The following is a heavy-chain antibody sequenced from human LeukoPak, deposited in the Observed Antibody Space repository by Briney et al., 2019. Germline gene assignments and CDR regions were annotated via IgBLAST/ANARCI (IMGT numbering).Heavy chain of an antibody. D-gene: IGHD6-6*01. CDR3: ARQSRFYSRSSVGWFDP. Sequence: GGSLRLSCAASGFTFSSYPMNWVRQAPGKGLEWVAVISYDAFGKYYVDSVKGRFTISRDDSKNTLYLQMNSLRPDDTAVYYCARQSRFYSRSSVGWFDPWGQGTLVTVSS. CDR2: ISYDAFGK. V-gene: IGHV3-30*04. J-gene: IGHJ5*02. CDR1: GFTFSSYP.